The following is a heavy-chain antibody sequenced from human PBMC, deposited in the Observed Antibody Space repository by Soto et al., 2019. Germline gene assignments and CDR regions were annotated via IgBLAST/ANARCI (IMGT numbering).Heavy chain of an antibody. CDR2: ISGSGGST. J-gene: IGHJ4*02. Sequence: PGGSLRLSCAASGFTFSSYAMSWVRQAPGKGLEWVSAISGSGGSTYYADSVKGRFTISRDNSKNTLYLQMNSLRAEDTAVYYCTTYDYIWGNHRYRWAYWGQGALVTVSS. CDR3: TTYDYIWGNHRYRWAY. D-gene: IGHD3-16*02. CDR1: GFTFSSYA. V-gene: IGHV3-23*01.